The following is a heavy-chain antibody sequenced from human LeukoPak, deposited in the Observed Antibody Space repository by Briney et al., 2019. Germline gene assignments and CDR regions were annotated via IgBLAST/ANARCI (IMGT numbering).Heavy chain of an antibody. J-gene: IGHJ4*02. CDR3: AGEIASIVVVPAAGFDY. Sequence: GGSLRLSCAASGFTFSSYGMHWVRQAPGKGLEWVAVIWYDGSNKYYADSVKGRFTISRDNSKNTLYLQMNSLRAEDTAVYYCAGEIASIVVVPAAGFDYWGQGTLVTVSS. CDR2: IWYDGSNK. CDR1: GFTFSSYG. V-gene: IGHV3-33*01. D-gene: IGHD2-2*01.